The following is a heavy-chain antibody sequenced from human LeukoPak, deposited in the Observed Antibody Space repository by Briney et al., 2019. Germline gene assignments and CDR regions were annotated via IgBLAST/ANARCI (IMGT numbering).Heavy chain of an antibody. Sequence: PSETLSITCTVSGVSISSGGYYWSWVRQHPGKGLEWIGYIYYSGSTFYNPSLESRLTISLDTSTNQFSLKLYTVTSADTAVYYCATTGGGSCSSGHCSLLYGMDVWGQGTTVTVSS. D-gene: IGHD2-15*01. V-gene: IGHV4-31*03. CDR3: ATTGGGSCSSGHCSLLYGMDV. J-gene: IGHJ6*02. CDR1: GVSISSGGYY. CDR2: IYYSGST.